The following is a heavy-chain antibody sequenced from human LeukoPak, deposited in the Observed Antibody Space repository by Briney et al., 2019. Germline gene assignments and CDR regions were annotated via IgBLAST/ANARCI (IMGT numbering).Heavy chain of an antibody. CDR2: ISSNGGST. D-gene: IGHD6-13*01. CDR1: GFTFSSYA. Sequence: GGSLRLSCSASGFTFSSYAMHWVRQAPGKGLEYVSAISSNGGSTYYADSVKGRFTISRDNSKNTLYLQMSSLRAEDTAVYYCVKGTSSWYLAEYFQHWGQGTLVTVSS. CDR3: VKGTSSWYLAEYFQH. J-gene: IGHJ1*01. V-gene: IGHV3-64D*06.